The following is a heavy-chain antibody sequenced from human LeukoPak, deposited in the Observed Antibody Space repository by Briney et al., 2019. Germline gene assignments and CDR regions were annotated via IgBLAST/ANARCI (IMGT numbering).Heavy chain of an antibody. Sequence: GSLRLSCAASGFTFSSYAMHWVRQAPGKGLEWVAVISYDGSNKYYADSVKGRFTISRDNSKNTLYLQMNSLRAEDTAVYYCARDGEQWLVKPQGDFDYWGQGTLVTVSS. CDR2: ISYDGSNK. CDR1: GFTFSSYA. D-gene: IGHD6-19*01. CDR3: ARDGEQWLVKPQGDFDY. J-gene: IGHJ4*02. V-gene: IGHV3-30-3*01.